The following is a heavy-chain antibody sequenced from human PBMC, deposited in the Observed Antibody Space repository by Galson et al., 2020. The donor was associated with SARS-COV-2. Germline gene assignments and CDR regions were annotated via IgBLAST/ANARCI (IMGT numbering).Heavy chain of an antibody. J-gene: IGHJ1*01. CDR3: TTGKYIIGWAGYHLEH. CDR1: GFTFSDAW. Sequence: GESLKISCAASGFTFSDAWMTWVRQAPGKGLEWIGRITSKKDGEAAEYAAPVKGRFIISRDDSTNTVNLQMSSLRTEDTAVYFCTTGKYIIGWAGYHLEHWGQGTLVTVSS. V-gene: IGHV3-15*01. D-gene: IGHD6-19*01. CDR2: ITSKKDGEAA.